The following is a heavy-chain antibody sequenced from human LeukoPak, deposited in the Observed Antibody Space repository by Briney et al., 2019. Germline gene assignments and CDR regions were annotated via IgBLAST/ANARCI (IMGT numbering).Heavy chain of an antibody. D-gene: IGHD3-10*01. CDR1: GFTFSNHG. Sequence: GGSLRLSCAASGFTFSNHGMNWVRQAPGKGLEWVSGISPSADIKYYADSVKGRFTISRDNSKNTLYLQMNSLKGDDTAVYYCAKDSAFYYIDVWGKGTTVIISS. J-gene: IGHJ6*03. CDR3: AKDSAFYYIDV. V-gene: IGHV3-23*01. CDR2: ISPSADIK.